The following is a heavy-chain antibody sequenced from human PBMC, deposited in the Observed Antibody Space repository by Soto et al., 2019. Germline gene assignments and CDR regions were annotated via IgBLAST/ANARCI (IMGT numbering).Heavy chain of an antibody. D-gene: IGHD6-13*01. V-gene: IGHV5-51*01. Sequence: QVSCQCAGYTFSTFWIGWVRQLPGQCLEWMGIIYPGVPETRYSPSFLGKVTISAEKSIHTAYLQWSSLEASASAFYFCARSLGSTPCFDVWGQGALVTVSS. CDR1: GYTFSTFW. J-gene: IGHJ4*02. CDR3: ARSLGSTPCFDV. CDR2: IYPGVPET.